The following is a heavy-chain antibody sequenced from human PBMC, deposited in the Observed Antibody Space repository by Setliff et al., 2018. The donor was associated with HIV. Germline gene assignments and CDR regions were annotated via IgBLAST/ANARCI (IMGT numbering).Heavy chain of an antibody. CDR2: VYASAYS. CDR1: GDSIGDYY. Sequence: KPSETLSLTCTVSGDSIGDYYWNWIRQPAGKGLEWIGRVYASAYSNYNPSLKSRVTMSVDTSQNQFSLKLRSVNAADTAVYYCARDWVTRSNYYGSGSPWYFDFWGRGILVT. D-gene: IGHD3-10*01. V-gene: IGHV4-4*07. J-gene: IGHJ2*01. CDR3: ARDWVTRSNYYGSGSPWYFDF.